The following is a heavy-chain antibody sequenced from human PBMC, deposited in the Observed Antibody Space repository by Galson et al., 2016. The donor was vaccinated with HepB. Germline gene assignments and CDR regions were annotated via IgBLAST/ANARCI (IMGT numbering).Heavy chain of an antibody. D-gene: IGHD5-12*01. CDR1: EYSFTRHW. V-gene: IGHV5-51*01. Sequence: QSGAEVKKPGQSLQISCKGSEYSFTRHWIAWVRQMPGKGLEWMGIIYPGDSDTRYTPSFQGQVTLSVDKSISTAYLQWSSLKASDTAIYYCARIFTGYDSYFDYWGQGTLVTVSS. J-gene: IGHJ4*02. CDR3: ARIFTGYDSYFDY. CDR2: IYPGDSDT.